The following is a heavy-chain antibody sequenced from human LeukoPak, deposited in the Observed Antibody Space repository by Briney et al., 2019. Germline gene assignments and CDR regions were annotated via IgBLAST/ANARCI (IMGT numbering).Heavy chain of an antibody. CDR2: ISGNSNFI. V-gene: IGHV3-21*04. CDR1: GFTFSSYR. D-gene: IGHD2-2*01. CDR3: AKGELVVPAAALGY. Sequence: PGGSLRLSCAASGFTFSSYRMNWVRQAPGKGLEWVSSISGNSNFIYYADSVKGRFTISRDTSKNTLYLQMNSLRAEDTAVYYCAKGELVVPAAALGYWGQGTLVTVSS. J-gene: IGHJ4*02.